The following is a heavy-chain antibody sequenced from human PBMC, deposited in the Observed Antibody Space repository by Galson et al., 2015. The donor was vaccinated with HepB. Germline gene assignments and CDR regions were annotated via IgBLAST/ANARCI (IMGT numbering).Heavy chain of an antibody. CDR3: TTDLTEFGDGSEAFDI. V-gene: IGHV3-15*07. J-gene: IGHJ3*02. D-gene: IGHD4-17*01. CDR1: GFTFNKAW. CDR2: IKRKSDGGTT. Sequence: SLRLSCAASGFTFNKAWMNWVRQAPGKGLEWVGRIKRKSDGGTTDYAAPVKARFSISRDDSKNMLYLQMNSLKTEDTAVYYCTTDLTEFGDGSEAFDIWGQGTMVTVSS.